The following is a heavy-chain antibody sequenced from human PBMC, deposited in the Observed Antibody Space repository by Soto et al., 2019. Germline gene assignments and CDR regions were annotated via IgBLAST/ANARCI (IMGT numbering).Heavy chain of an antibody. J-gene: IGHJ4*02. CDR2: IYWDDDQ. Sequence: QITLKESGPPLVRPAQTLTLTCAFSGFSLTTTSMGVAWIRQPPGKALEWLALIYWDDDQRYSPSLKDRLTISQDTCRSPVVLTISNIKPEDTGTYFCAHAGDYDLLSFDHWGPGTLVTVSS. CDR3: AHAGDYDLLSFDH. CDR1: GFSLTTTSMG. V-gene: IGHV2-5*02. D-gene: IGHD4-17*01.